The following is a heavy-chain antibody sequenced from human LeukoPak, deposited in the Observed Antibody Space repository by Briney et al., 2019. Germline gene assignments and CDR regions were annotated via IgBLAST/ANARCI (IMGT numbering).Heavy chain of an antibody. D-gene: IGHD2-21*01. Sequence: PSETLSLTCTVSGGSISSSSYYWGWIRQPPGKGLEWIGSIYYSGSTYYNPSLKSRVTISVDTSKNQFSLKLSSVTAADTAVYYCDRDADNVGSCGHWFDHWGQGTLVTVSS. J-gene: IGHJ5*02. CDR1: GGSISSSSYY. CDR3: DRDADNVGSCGHWFDH. CDR2: IYYSGST. V-gene: IGHV4-39*07.